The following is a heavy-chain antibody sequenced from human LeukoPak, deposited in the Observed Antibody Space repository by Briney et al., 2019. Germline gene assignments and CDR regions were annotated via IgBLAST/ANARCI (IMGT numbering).Heavy chain of an antibody. Sequence: GGSLRLSCIASGFTVSTNYMTWVRQAPGKGLEWVSVIYRGGSTYYSDSVKGRFTISRDSSENTLYPQMNSLTTEDTAVYYCASLAYWGQGTLVTVSS. V-gene: IGHV3-66*02. J-gene: IGHJ4*02. CDR1: GFTVSTNY. CDR3: ASLAY. CDR2: IYRGGST.